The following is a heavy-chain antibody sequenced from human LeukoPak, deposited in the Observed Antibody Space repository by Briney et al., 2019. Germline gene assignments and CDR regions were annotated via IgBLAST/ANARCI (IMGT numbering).Heavy chain of an antibody. V-gene: IGHV1-69*02. CDR1: GGTFSSYT. D-gene: IGHD2/OR15-2a*01. Sequence: APVKVSCKASGGTFSSYTISWVRQAPGQGLEWMGRIIPILGIANYAQKFQGRVTITADKSTSTAYMELSSLRSEDTAVYYCARVSPDGYFDYWGQGALVTVSS. J-gene: IGHJ4*02. CDR3: ARVSPDGYFDY. CDR2: IIPILGIA.